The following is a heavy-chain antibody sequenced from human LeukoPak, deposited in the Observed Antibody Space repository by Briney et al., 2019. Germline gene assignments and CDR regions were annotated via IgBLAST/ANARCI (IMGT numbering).Heavy chain of an antibody. V-gene: IGHV1-2*02. CDR3: AREGMEDSSGYQLDY. CDR1: GYIFTGYY. J-gene: IGHJ4*02. Sequence: GASVKVSCKASGYIFTGYYMHWVRQAPGQGLEWMGWINPNSGGTNYAQKFQGRVTMTRDTSISTAYMELSRLRSDDTAVYYCAREGMEDSSGYQLDYWGQGTLVTVSS. CDR2: INPNSGGT. D-gene: IGHD3-22*01.